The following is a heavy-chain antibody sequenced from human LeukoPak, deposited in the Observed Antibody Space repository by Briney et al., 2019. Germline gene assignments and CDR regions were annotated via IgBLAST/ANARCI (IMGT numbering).Heavy chain of an antibody. J-gene: IGHJ5*02. Sequence: ASVKVSCKASGYTFTSYGISWVRQAPGQGLEWMGWISAYNGNTNYAQKLQGRVTMTTDTSTSTAYMELSSLRSEDTAVYYCARDSSSSYYNWFDPWGQGTLVTVSS. CDR1: GYTFTSYG. CDR2: ISAYNGNT. V-gene: IGHV1-18*01. D-gene: IGHD6-6*01. CDR3: ARDSSSSYYNWFDP.